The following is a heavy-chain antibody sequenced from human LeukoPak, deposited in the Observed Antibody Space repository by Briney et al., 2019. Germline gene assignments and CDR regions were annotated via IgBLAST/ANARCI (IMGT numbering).Heavy chain of an antibody. CDR3: AKDVWCSTTNCYAAFDY. D-gene: IGHD2-2*01. Sequence: GGSLRLSCAASGFTFSSYSMNWVRQAPGKGLEWVSSISSSSSYIYYADSVKGRFTVSRDNSQNTLYLQMNSLRADDTAVYYCAKDVWCSTTNCYAAFDYWGQGILVTVSS. J-gene: IGHJ4*02. CDR2: ISSSSSYI. CDR1: GFTFSSYS. V-gene: IGHV3-21*04.